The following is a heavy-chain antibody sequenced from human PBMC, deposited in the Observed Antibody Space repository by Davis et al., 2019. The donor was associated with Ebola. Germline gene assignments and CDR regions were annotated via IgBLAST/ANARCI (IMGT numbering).Heavy chain of an antibody. CDR2: IYPGDSDT. J-gene: IGHJ3*01. V-gene: IGHV5-51*01. CDR3: ASLRRTITGMDDAFDL. Sequence: GESLKISCEGSGYSFTSYWIGWVRQMPGKGLEWMGIIYPGDSDTRYSPSFQGQVTISADKSISTAYLQWSSLKASDTAMYYCASLRRTITGMDDAFDLWGQGTMVTVSS. D-gene: IGHD1-20*01. CDR1: GYSFTSYW.